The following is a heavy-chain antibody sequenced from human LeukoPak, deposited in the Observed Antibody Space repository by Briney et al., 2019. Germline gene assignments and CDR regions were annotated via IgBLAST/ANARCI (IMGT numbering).Heavy chain of an antibody. CDR2: IKQDGSEK. V-gene: IGHV3-7*01. J-gene: IGHJ2*01. Sequence: GGSLRLSCAASGFTFSSYWMSWVRQAPGKGLEWVANIKQDGSEKYYEDSVKGRFTISRDNAKNSLYLQMNSLRAEDTAVYYCASSSSSWYWHFDLWGRGTLVTVSS. CDR1: GFTFSSYW. CDR3: ASSSSSWYWHFDL. D-gene: IGHD6-13*01.